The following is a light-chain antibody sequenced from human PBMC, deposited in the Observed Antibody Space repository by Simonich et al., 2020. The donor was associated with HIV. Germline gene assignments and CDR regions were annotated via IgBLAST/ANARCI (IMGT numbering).Light chain of an antibody. V-gene: IGKV3-15*01. CDR1: QSVSTN. Sequence: KVMTQSPATLSVSPGEPATLSCRASQSVSTNLAWYQQKPGQAPRLLISGASPRATGIPARFSGSGSGTEFTLTISSLQSEDFAIYYCQHYNNWPPGTFGQGTKVEFK. CDR3: QHYNNWPPGT. J-gene: IGKJ1*01. CDR2: GAS.